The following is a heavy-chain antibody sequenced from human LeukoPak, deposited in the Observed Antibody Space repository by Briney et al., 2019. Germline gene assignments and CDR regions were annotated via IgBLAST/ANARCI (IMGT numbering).Heavy chain of an antibody. CDR1: GFTLSTYV. CDR3: VRGTGY. J-gene: IGHJ4*02. CDR2: ISSNGDNT. V-gene: IGHV3-64D*06. Sequence: GGSLRLSCSVSGFTLSTYVMHWVPQAPGKGLEYVSAISSNGDNTYYADSVKGRFTISRDNSKNTLYLQMSSLRADDTAVYYCVRGTGYWGQGTLVTVSS.